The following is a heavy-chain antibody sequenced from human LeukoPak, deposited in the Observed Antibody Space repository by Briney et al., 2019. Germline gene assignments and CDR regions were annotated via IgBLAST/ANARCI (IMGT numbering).Heavy chain of an antibody. Sequence: PSETLSLTCAVYGGSFSGYYWSWIRQPPGKGLEWIGEINHSGSTNYDPSLKSRVTISVDTSKNQFSLKLSSVTAADTAVYYCARITGTFGVVIFQYYFDYWGQGTLVTVSS. D-gene: IGHD3-3*02. CDR3: ARITGTFGVVIFQYYFDY. CDR1: GGSFSGYY. J-gene: IGHJ4*02. CDR2: INHSGST. V-gene: IGHV4-34*01.